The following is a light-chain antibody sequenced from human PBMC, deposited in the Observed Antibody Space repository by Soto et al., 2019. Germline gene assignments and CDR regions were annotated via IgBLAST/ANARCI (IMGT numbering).Light chain of an antibody. J-gene: IGKJ1*01. V-gene: IGKV2-30*02. Sequence: DVVMTQSPLSLPVTLGQPASISCRSSQSLIHSDGNTYLSWFQQRPGQSPRRLIYEVSDRDSGVPERFTGSGSGTDFTLKISRVEAEDVGVYYCMQGTHWPWTFGQGNEVEIK. CDR2: EVS. CDR1: QSLIHSDGNTY. CDR3: MQGTHWPWT.